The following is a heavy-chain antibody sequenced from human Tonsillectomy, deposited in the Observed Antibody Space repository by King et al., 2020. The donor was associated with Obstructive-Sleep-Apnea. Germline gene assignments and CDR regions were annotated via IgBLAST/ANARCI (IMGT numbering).Heavy chain of an antibody. D-gene: IGHD5-12*01. CDR2: IDPSDSYT. CDR1: GYTFTMYW. CDR3: ARLDSGYISQYLMDV. J-gene: IGHJ6*02. Sequence: VQLVESGAEVKKPGESLRISCKGSGYTFTMYWITWVRQMPGKGLEWMGRIDPSDSYTNYIPSFQGHVTMSVDKSISTAYLQWSSLKASDTAMYYFARLDSGYISQYLMDVWGQGTTVTVSS. V-gene: IGHV5-10-1*03.